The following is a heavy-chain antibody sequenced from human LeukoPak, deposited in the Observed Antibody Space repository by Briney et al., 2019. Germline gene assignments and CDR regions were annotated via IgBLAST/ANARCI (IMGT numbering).Heavy chain of an antibody. V-gene: IGHV1-8*01. CDR2: MNPNSGNT. J-gene: IGHJ4*02. CDR3: ASGYDYVDY. D-gene: IGHD5-12*01. CDR1: GYTFTSYD. Sequence: ASVKVSCKASGYTFTSYDINWVRQATGQGLEWMGWMNPNSGNTGYAQKFQGRVTMTEDTSTDTAYMELSSLRSEDTAVYYCASGYDYVDYWGQGTLVTVSS.